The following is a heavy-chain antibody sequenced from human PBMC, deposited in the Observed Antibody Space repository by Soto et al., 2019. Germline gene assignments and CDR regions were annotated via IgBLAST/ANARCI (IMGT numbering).Heavy chain of an antibody. J-gene: IGHJ4*02. CDR1: GGTFNTYA. Sequence: QVQLVQSGAEMKKPGSSVEVSCQSSGGTFNTYAMNWVRQAPGQGPEWMGDISPMFGAANYAPKLQGTVTITADESTGTSYMQLSSLTSEDTALYFCAREVQVHTPAFVYWGQGTLVTVSS. D-gene: IGHD3-10*01. CDR2: ISPMFGAA. V-gene: IGHV1-69*19. CDR3: AREVQVHTPAFVY.